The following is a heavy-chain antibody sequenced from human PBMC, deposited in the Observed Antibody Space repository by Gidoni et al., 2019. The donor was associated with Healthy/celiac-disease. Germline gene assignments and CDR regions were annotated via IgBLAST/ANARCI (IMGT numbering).Heavy chain of an antibody. V-gene: IGHV3-23*01. Sequence: EVQLFESGGGLVQPGGSLRLSCAASGFTFSRYAMSWVRQAPGKGLEWVSAISGSGGSTYYADSVKGRFTISRDNSKNTLYLQMNSLRAEDTAVYYCAKDLGKSSAFDYWGQGTLVTVSS. CDR2: ISGSGGST. CDR3: AKDLGKSSAFDY. CDR1: GFTFSRYA. D-gene: IGHD3-16*01. J-gene: IGHJ4*02.